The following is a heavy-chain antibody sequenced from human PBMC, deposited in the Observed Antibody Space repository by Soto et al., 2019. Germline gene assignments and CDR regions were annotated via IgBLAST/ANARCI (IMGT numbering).Heavy chain of an antibody. D-gene: IGHD6-19*01. J-gene: IGHJ4*02. Sequence: SETLSLTCAVSGDSMSGSDYYWGWIRQPPGKGLEWIGSIYYSGSTYYNPSLQSRVAISVDTSKNQFSLKLKSVTAADTAIYYCARRTVNIRTFYSGLKTHCFDYWGQGAPVT. CDR2: IYYSGST. CDR3: ARRTVNIRTFYSGLKTHCFDY. V-gene: IGHV4-39*01. CDR1: GDSMSGSDYY.